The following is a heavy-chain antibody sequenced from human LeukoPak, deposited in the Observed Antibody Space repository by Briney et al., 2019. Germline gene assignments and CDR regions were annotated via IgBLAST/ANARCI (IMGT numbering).Heavy chain of an antibody. V-gene: IGHV3-7*03. Sequence: GGSLRLSCAASGFTFSSYWMSWVRQAPGKGLEWVANIKQDGSEKYYVDSVKGRFTISRDNAKDSLYLQMNSLRAEDTAVYYCAKGAYRVRGVLRLMDVWGQGTTVTVSS. D-gene: IGHD3-10*01. CDR2: IKQDGSEK. CDR1: GFTFSSYW. CDR3: AKGAYRVRGVLRLMDV. J-gene: IGHJ6*02.